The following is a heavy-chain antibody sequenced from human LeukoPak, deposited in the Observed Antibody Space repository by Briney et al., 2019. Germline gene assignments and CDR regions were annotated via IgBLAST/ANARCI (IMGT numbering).Heavy chain of an antibody. CDR3: ARSRGTTMVTRFDY. Sequence: PSETLSLTCTVSGGSISNYYWSWIRQPAGKGLEWIGRINTSGSTDYNSSLKSRVTMSVGTSKNQFSLKLSSLTAADTAEYYCARSRGTTMVTRFDYWGQGTLVTVSS. CDR2: INTSGST. D-gene: IGHD5-18*01. V-gene: IGHV4-4*07. CDR1: GGSISNYY. J-gene: IGHJ4*02.